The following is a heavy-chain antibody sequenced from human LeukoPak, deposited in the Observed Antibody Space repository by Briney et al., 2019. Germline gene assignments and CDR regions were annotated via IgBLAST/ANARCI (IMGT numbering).Heavy chain of an antibody. J-gene: IGHJ4*02. D-gene: IGHD3-10*01. CDR2: INQDGTEK. V-gene: IGHV3-7*01. Sequence: HPGESLRLSCAASGFTFTTYWMSWVRQLPGKGLEWVANINQDGTEKYYVDSVKGRFTISRDNAKNSLDLQMNSLRVEDTGIYYCVKVAKYYYGSETYYFFEHWGQGTPVTASS. CDR3: VKVAKYYYGSETYYFFEH. CDR1: GFTFTTYW.